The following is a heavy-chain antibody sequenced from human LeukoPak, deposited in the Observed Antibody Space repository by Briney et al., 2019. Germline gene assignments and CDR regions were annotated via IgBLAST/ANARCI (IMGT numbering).Heavy chain of an antibody. D-gene: IGHD6-13*01. V-gene: IGHV4-34*01. J-gene: IGHJ6*02. CDR2: INHSGST. CDR3: ARALVGVYYYYYYGMDV. Sequence: PSETLSLTCAVYGGSFSGYYWSWIRQPPGKGLEWIGEINHSGSTNYNPSLKSRVTISVDTSKNQFSLKLSSVTAADTAVYYCARALVGVYYYYYYGMDVWGQGTTVTVSS. CDR1: GGSFSGYY.